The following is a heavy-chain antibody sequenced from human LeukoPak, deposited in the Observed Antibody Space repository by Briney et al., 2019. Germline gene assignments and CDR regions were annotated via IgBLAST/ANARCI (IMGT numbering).Heavy chain of an antibody. CDR3: ASLVTVTTMGTYGMDV. CDR2: ISYDGGHI. D-gene: IGHD4-17*01. V-gene: IGHV3-33*05. CDR1: GFTFSSYG. J-gene: IGHJ6*02. Sequence: PGGSLRLSCAASGFTFSSYGIHWVRQAPGKGLEWVAVISYDGGHIFYADSVKGRFTISRDNSKNTVYLQMNSLRAEDTAVYYCASLVTVTTMGTYGMDVWGQGTTVTVSS.